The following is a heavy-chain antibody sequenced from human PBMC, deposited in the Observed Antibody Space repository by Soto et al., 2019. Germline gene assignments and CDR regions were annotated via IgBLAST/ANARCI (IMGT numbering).Heavy chain of an antibody. CDR3: ARDNYFDY. CDR2: IYYSGST. CDR1: GGSISRYY. J-gene: IGHJ4*02. Sequence: PSETLSLTCTVSGGSISRYYWSWIRQPPGKGLEWIGNIYYSGSTNYNPSLKSRVTISVDTSKNQFSLKLSSVTAADTAVYYCARDNYFDYWGQGTLVTVSS. V-gene: IGHV4-59*01.